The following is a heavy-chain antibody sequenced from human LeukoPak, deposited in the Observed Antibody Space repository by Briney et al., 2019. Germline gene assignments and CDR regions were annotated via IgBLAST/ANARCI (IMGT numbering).Heavy chain of an antibody. D-gene: IGHD3-16*02. CDR3: AKEFMITFGGVIPCFDY. CDR2: ISGSGGST. J-gene: IGHJ4*02. Sequence: PGGSLRLSCAASGFTFSSYAMGWVRQAPGKGLEWVSAISGSGGSTYYADSVKGRFTISRDNSKNTLYLQMNSLRAEDTAVYYCAKEFMITFGGVIPCFDYWGQGTLVTVSS. CDR1: GFTFSSYA. V-gene: IGHV3-23*01.